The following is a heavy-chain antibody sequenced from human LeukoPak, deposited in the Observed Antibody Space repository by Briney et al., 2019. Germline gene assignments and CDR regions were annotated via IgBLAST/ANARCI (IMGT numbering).Heavy chain of an antibody. J-gene: IGHJ4*02. CDR3: MKDVGACTSTTCYGNDF. D-gene: IGHD2-2*01. CDR2: ISYDGSHT. V-gene: IGHV3-30*18. CDR1: GFTFGNYG. Sequence: PGGSLRLSCAASGFTFGNYGMHWVRQAPGKGLEWVAVISYDGSHTYHADSVKGRFTISRDNSKNSLYLQMKSLRVEDTAIYYCMKDVGACTSTTCYGNDFWGQGTLVTVSP.